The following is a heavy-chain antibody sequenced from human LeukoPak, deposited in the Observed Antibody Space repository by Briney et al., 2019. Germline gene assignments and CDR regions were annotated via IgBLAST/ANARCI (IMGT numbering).Heavy chain of an antibody. D-gene: IGHD7-27*01. CDR1: GFTFSSYT. J-gene: IGHJ4*02. CDR3: AKDRGLWVSAHWGDS. Sequence: GGSLRLSCTASGFTFSSYTMTWVRQAPGKGLKWVSAITTGDGNTYYADSVKGRFTVPRDDSKNTLSLQMNSLTAEDTAVYYCAKDRGLWVSAHWGDSWGRGTLVTVSS. V-gene: IGHV3-23*01. CDR2: ITTGDGNT.